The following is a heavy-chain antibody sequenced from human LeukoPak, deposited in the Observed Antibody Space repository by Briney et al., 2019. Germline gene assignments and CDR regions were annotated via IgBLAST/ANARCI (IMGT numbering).Heavy chain of an antibody. CDR2: ISSSGSTI. J-gene: IGHJ4*02. CDR3: AKMGGGSESTSKPFDY. D-gene: IGHD2-2*01. CDR1: GFTFSDYY. V-gene: IGHV3-11*01. Sequence: GGSLRLSCAASGFTFSDYYMSWIRQAPGKGLEWVSYISSSGSTIYYADSVKGRFTISRDNAKNSLYLQMNSLRAEDTAVYYCAKMGGGSESTSKPFDYWGQGTLVTVSS.